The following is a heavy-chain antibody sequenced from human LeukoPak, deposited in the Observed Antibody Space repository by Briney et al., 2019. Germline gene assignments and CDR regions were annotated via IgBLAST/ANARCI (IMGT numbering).Heavy chain of an antibody. V-gene: IGHV3-30*04. D-gene: IGHD3-22*01. CDR3: ARGQFRLSDFDSSAFDY. CDR1: GFTFSSYA. CDR2: ISYDGSDK. Sequence: GRSLRLSCAASGFTFSSYAMYWVRQAPGKGLEWVAVISYDGSDKFYADSVNGRFIISRDNSKNTLYLQMISLSAEDTAVYYCARGQFRLSDFDSSAFDYWGQGTLVTVSS. J-gene: IGHJ4*02.